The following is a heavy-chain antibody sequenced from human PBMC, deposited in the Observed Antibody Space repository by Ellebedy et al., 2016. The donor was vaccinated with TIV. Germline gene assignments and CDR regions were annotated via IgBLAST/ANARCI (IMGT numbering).Heavy chain of an antibody. D-gene: IGHD6-19*01. Sequence: GESLKISCAASGFTFSNYWMSWVRQAPGKVLEWVANIKQAGSEKYYVDSVKGRFSISRDNAKNSLYVQMNSLRDEDTAVYYCARDQWLGRAYYFDSWGQGTLVTVSS. J-gene: IGHJ4*02. V-gene: IGHV3-7*01. CDR3: ARDQWLGRAYYFDS. CDR1: GFTFSNYW. CDR2: IKQAGSEK.